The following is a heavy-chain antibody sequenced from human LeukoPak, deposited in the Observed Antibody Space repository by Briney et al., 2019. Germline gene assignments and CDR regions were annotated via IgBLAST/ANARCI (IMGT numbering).Heavy chain of an antibody. Sequence: ASVKVSCKASGYTFTSYGISWVRQAPGQGLEWMGWISAYNGNTNYAQKLQGRVTMTTDTSTSTAYMELGSLRSDDTALYYCARAGDFFNRYNWFDPWGQGTLVTVSS. CDR3: ARAGDFFNRYNWFDP. D-gene: IGHD1-14*01. V-gene: IGHV1-18*01. CDR2: ISAYNGNT. CDR1: GYTFTSYG. J-gene: IGHJ5*02.